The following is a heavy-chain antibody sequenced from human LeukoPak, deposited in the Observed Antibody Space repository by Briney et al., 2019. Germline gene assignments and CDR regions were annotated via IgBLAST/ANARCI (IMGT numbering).Heavy chain of an antibody. D-gene: IGHD2-15*01. J-gene: IGHJ5*02. CDR3: ARDFRLDVVVAAYGWFDP. Sequence: SVKVSCKASGGTFSSYAISWVRQAPGQGLKWMGGIIPIFGTANYAQKFQGRVTITADKSTSTAYMELSSLRSEDTAVYYCARDFRLDVVVAAYGWFDPWGQGTLVTVSS. CDR1: GGTFSSYA. V-gene: IGHV1-69*06. CDR2: IIPIFGTA.